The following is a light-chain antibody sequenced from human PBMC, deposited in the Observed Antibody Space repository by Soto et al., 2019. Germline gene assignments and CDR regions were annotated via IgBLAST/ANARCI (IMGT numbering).Light chain of an antibody. CDR3: QQRSNWQT. J-gene: IGKJ1*01. Sequence: VLTQSPGTLSLSPGERATLSCRASQSVSSYLAWYQQKPGQAPRLLIYDASNRATGIPARFSGSGSGTDFTLTISSLEPEDFAVYYCQQRSNWQTFGQGTKVDIK. CDR1: QSVSSY. V-gene: IGKV3-11*01. CDR2: DAS.